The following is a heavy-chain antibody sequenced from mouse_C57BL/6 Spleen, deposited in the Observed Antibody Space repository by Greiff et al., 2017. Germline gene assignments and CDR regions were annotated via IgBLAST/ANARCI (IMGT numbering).Heavy chain of an antibody. J-gene: IGHJ2*01. Sequence: QVHVKQSGAELVRPGTSVKMSCKASGYTFTNYWIGWAKQRPGHGLEWIGDIYPGGGYTDYNEKFKGKATLTEDKSSSTAYMQFSSLTSEDSAIYYCARHVVTTGYYFDDWGQGTTLTVSS. CDR2: IYPGGGYT. V-gene: IGHV1-63*01. CDR3: ARHVVTTGYYFDD. CDR1: GYTFTNYW. D-gene: IGHD2-3*01.